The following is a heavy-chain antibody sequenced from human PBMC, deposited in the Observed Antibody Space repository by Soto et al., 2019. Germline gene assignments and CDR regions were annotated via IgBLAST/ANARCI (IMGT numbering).Heavy chain of an antibody. J-gene: IGHJ6*03. V-gene: IGHV1-3*01. CDR1: GYTFTSYA. D-gene: IGHD2-15*01. CDR3: ARLTGYCSGGSCPMHQYYYMDV. CDR2: INAGNGNT. Sequence: ASVKVSCKASGYTFTSYAMHWVRQAPGQRLEWMGWINAGNGNTKYSQKFQGRVTITRDTSASTAYMELSSLRSEDTAVYYCARLTGYCSGGSCPMHQYYYMDVWGKGTTVTVSS.